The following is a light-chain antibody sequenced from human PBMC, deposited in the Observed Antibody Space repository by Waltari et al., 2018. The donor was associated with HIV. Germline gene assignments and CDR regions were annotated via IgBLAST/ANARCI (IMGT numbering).Light chain of an antibody. J-gene: IGKJ2*01. Sequence: EIVMTQFLAPLSVSPGERATLSCRASQSVSSNLAWYQHKPGQAPRLLIYGASTRATGIPARFSGSWSGTEFTLTISSLQSEDFAVYYCQQYNDWPRTFGQGTKLEIK. CDR2: GAS. CDR1: QSVSSN. CDR3: QQYNDWPRT. V-gene: IGKV3-15*01.